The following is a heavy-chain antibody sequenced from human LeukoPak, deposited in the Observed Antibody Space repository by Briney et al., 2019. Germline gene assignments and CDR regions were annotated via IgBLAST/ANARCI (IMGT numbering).Heavy chain of an antibody. D-gene: IGHD3-22*01. Sequence: SETLSLTCTVSGGSISSSSYYWGWIRQPPGKGLEWIGSIYYSGSTYYNPSLKSRVTISVDTSKNQFSLKLSSVTAADTAVYYCARAYYYDSSGYYPFDYWGQGTLVTVSS. J-gene: IGHJ4*02. CDR1: GGSISSSSYY. CDR3: ARAYYYDSSGYYPFDY. V-gene: IGHV4-39*07. CDR2: IYYSGST.